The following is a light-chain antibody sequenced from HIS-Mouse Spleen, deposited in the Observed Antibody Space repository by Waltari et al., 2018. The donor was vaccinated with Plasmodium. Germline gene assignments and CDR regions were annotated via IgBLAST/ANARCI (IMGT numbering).Light chain of an antibody. J-gene: IGKJ2*01. CDR3: QQYGSSPYT. CDR2: GAS. V-gene: IGKV3-20*01. CDR1: QSVSSSY. Sequence: EIVLTQSPGTLSLSPGERATLSCRASQSVSSSYLVWYQQKPDPAPRLLIYGASSRATGIPDRFSGSGSGTDFTLTISRLEPEDFAVYYCQQYGSSPYTFGQGTKLEIK.